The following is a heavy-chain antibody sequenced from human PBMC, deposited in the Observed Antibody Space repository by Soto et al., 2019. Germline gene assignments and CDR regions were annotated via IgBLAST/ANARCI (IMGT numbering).Heavy chain of an antibody. V-gene: IGHV3-11*01. J-gene: IGHJ6*03. Sequence: SGGGLVKPGGSLRLSCAASGFTFSDYYINWIRQAPGKGLEWVSYISSSGLTIYYADSVKGRFTISRDNAKNSLYLQMNSLRAEDTAVYYCARDPSMTPPQGYYYMDVWGKGTTVTVSS. CDR1: GFTFSDYY. CDR3: ARDPSMTPPQGYYYMDV. CDR2: ISSSGLTI.